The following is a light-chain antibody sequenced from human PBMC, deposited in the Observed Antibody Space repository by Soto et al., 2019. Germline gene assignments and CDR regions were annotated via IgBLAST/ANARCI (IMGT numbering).Light chain of an antibody. V-gene: IGKV3-15*01. CDR1: QGISTL. CDR2: AAS. CDR3: QQYYDWPIT. Sequence: EIVMTQSPATLSVSPGERATLFCRASQGISTLLAWYQQKPGQAPRLLIYAASTRAAGIPARFSGSGSGTDSTLTISSLQSEDFAIYYCQQYYDWPITFGQGTRLEIK. J-gene: IGKJ5*01.